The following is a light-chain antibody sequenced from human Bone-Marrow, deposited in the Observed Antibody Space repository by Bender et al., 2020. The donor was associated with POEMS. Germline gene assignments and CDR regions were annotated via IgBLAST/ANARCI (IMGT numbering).Light chain of an antibody. J-gene: IGLJ3*02. CDR2: NNS. CDR1: SSKFGSYP. Sequence: QSVLTQSLSASGTPGQRVTISCSGSSSKFGSYPVNWYQQLPGAALKLVIFNNSQRPSGAPDRFSGTNSGTSASLAISGLLSDDKADFYCATWDDSLNGWVFGGGTKLTVL. CDR3: ATWDDSLNGWV. V-gene: IGLV1-44*01.